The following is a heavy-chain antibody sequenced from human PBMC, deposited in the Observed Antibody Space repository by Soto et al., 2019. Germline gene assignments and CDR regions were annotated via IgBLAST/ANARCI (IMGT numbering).Heavy chain of an antibody. Sequence: QVQLQESGPGLVKPSQTLSLTCTVSGGSINSGGYCWSWIRQHPGKGLDWIGCISYGGSTSYNPSPXSXFTISVDTSTNQFSLKLTSVTAADTAVYYCSRGILVWGQGALITVSS. V-gene: IGHV4-31*03. D-gene: IGHD5-18*01. J-gene: IGHJ4*02. CDR2: ISYGGST. CDR1: GGSINSGGYC. CDR3: SRGILV.